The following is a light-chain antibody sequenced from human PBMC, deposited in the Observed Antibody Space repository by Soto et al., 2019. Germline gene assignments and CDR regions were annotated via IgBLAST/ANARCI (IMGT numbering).Light chain of an antibody. V-gene: IGKV3-15*01. J-gene: IGKJ3*01. Sequence: EIVVTQSPGILSVSPGDRATLSCRASQSVGSNLAWYHQKPGQAPTLLIYAASTRPTGLPARFSGSGSGTDYIIPIISRLSEDFAVNYCQEYSERPLFTFGHGTRVDIK. CDR2: AAS. CDR1: QSVGSN. CDR3: QEYSERPLFT.